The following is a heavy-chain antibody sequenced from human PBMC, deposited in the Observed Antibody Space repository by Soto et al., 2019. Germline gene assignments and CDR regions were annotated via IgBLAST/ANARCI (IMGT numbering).Heavy chain of an antibody. D-gene: IGHD2-15*01. CDR2: ISWSGDTK. J-gene: IGHJ6*02. CDR3: ATNLQGSGGPDYYYGMDV. V-gene: IGHV3-23*01. Sequence: VGSLRLSCASSGFTFSSCSMNWVRQAPGKGLEWVSFISWSGDTKYYADSVKGRFTISRDNSKNTLYLQMDSLRAEDTAVYYCATNLQGSGGPDYYYGMDVWGQGTTVTVS. CDR1: GFTFSSCS.